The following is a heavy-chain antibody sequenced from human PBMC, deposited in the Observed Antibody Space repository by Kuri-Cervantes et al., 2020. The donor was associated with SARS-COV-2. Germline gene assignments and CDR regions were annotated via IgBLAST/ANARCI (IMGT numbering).Heavy chain of an antibody. Sequence: GGSLRLSCTASGFTFGDYAMSWVRQAPGKGLEWVGFIRSKAYGGTTEYAASVKGRFTISRDDSKSIAYLQMNSLKTEDTAVYYCTRDDFWSGYFGYWGQGTRVTVSS. J-gene: IGHJ4*02. D-gene: IGHD3-3*01. V-gene: IGHV3-49*04. CDR1: GFTFGDYA. CDR3: TRDDFWSGYFGY. CDR2: IRSKAYGGTT.